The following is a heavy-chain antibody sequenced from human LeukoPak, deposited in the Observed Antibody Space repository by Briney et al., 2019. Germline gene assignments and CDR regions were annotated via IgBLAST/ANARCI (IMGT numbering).Heavy chain of an antibody. J-gene: IGHJ4*02. CDR2: ISGSGGRT. V-gene: IGHV3-23*01. D-gene: IGHD2-15*01. Sequence: GGSLRLSCATSEITFSSYAMSWVRQAPGKGLEWVSAISGSGGRTYYADSVKGRFTTSRDNSKNTLYLQMNSLRAEDTAVYYCAKARVVVAATISFDYWGQGTLVTVSS. CDR1: EITFSSYA. CDR3: AKARVVVAATISFDY.